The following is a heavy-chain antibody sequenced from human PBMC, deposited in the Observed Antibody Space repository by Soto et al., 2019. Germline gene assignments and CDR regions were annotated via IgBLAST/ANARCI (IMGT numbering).Heavy chain of an antibody. Sequence: TGGSLRLSCAASGFTFSSYGMTFSSYAMSWVRQAPGKGLEWVSTISGSGDSTYYADSVKGRFTISRDNSKNTLFLQMNSLRAGDTALYYCARGLLWFGEPDWYFDLWGRGTLVTVSS. D-gene: IGHD3-10*01. J-gene: IGHJ2*01. CDR1: GFTFSSYGMTFSSYA. CDR3: ARGLLWFGEPDWYFDL. V-gene: IGHV3-23*01. CDR2: ISGSGDST.